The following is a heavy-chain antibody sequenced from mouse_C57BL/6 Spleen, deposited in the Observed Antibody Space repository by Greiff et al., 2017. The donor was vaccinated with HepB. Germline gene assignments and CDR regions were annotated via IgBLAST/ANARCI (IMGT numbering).Heavy chain of an antibody. CDR2: INPSSGYT. CDR1: GYTFTSYT. V-gene: IGHV1-4*01. Sequence: VKLMESGAELARPGASVKMSCKASGYTFTSYTMHWVKQRPGQGLEWIGYINPSSGYTKYNQKFKDKATLTADKSSSTAYMQLSSLTSEDSAVYYCARSGSSYDAMDYWGQGTSVTVSS. CDR3: ARSGSSYDAMDY. D-gene: IGHD1-1*01. J-gene: IGHJ4*01.